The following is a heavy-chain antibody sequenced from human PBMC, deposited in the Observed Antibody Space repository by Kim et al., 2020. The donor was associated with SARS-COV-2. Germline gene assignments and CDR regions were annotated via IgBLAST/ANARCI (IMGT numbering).Heavy chain of an antibody. CDR1: GFSFISYA. D-gene: IGHD6-19*01. CDR2: ISGSGVST. J-gene: IGHJ3*02. CDR3: AKHRGSGWYAAFDI. Sequence: GGSLRLSCAASGFSFISYAKSWVRQAPGKGLEWVSGISGSGVSTYYADSVKGRFTISRGNSKNTLYLQMNSLRAQDTALYYCAKHRGSGWYAAFDIWGQGTMVTVSS. V-gene: IGHV3-23*01.